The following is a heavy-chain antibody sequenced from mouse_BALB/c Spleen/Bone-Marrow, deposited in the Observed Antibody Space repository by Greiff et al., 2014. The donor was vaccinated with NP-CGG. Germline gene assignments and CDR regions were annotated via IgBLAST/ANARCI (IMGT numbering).Heavy chain of an antibody. CDR3: ARDYDYWYFDV. Sequence: QVQLQQSGAELVKPGASVKLSCKASGYAFTSYWMHWVKQRPGQGLEWIGEINPSNGRTNYNEKFKSKATLTVDKSSSTAYMQLSSLTSEDSAVCYCARDYDYWYFDVWGAGTTVTVSS. V-gene: IGHV1S81*02. D-gene: IGHD2-4*01. J-gene: IGHJ1*01. CDR1: GYAFTSYW. CDR2: INPSNGRT.